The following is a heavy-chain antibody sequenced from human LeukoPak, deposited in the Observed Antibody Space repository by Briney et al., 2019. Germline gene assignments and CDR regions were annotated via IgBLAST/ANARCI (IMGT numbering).Heavy chain of an antibody. CDR1: GFTFGDYA. CDR2: IRRKADGGTT. CDR3: FRSNWFDP. Sequence: GGSLRLSCTASGFTFGDYAMSWVRQAPGEGLGWVGFIRRKADGGTTEYAASVKGRFTISRDDSKSNAYLQMNSLKTEDTGVYDCFRSNWFDPWGQGTLVTVSS. J-gene: IGHJ5*02. V-gene: IGHV3-49*04.